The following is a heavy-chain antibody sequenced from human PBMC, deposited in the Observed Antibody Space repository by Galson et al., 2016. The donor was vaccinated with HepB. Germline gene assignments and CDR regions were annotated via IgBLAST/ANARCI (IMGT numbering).Heavy chain of an antibody. J-gene: IGHJ5*02. Sequence: QSGAEVKRPGASVKVSCKTSGYTFSNYGVSWVRQAPGQGLEWLGWISGYKDQTNYARGLQGRVSMTTDTSTTTVYMELRSLTFDDTAVYYCVRVGQSGNKALLDPWGQGTLVTVSS. CDR3: VRVGQSGNKALLDP. V-gene: IGHV1-18*01. CDR2: ISGYKDQT. D-gene: IGHD3/OR15-3a*01. CDR1: GYTFSNYG.